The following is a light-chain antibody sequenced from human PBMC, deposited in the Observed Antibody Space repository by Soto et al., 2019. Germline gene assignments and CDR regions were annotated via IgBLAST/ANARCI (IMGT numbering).Light chain of an antibody. J-gene: IGLJ2*01. Sequence: QSVLTQPPSASGTPGQRVTISCSGSSSNIGSNTVNWYQQFPGTAPKLLIYSNNQRPSGVPDRFSGSKSGTSASLAISGLQSEDEADYYCAAWEDSLNGREVFGGGTKLTVL. V-gene: IGLV1-44*01. CDR1: SSNIGSNT. CDR2: SNN. CDR3: AAWEDSLNGREV.